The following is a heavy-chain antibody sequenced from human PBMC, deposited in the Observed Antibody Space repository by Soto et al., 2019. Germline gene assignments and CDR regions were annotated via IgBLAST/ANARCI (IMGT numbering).Heavy chain of an antibody. CDR3: ARCTKGSGKNPDGGYYYYYCMDV. CDR2: IYYSGST. CDR1: GGSISSYY. D-gene: IGHD3-10*01. V-gene: IGHV4-59*08. J-gene: IGHJ6*03. Sequence: QVQLQESGPGLVKPSETLSLTCTVSGGSISSYYWSWIRQPPGKGLEWIGYIYYSGSTNYNPSLKSRVTISVSTSKNQFSLELSSVTAADTAVYYRARCTKGSGKNPDGGYYYYYCMDVWGKGTTVTVSS.